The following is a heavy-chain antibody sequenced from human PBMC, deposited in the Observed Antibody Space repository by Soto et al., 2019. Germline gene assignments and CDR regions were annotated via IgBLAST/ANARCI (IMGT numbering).Heavy chain of an antibody. CDR2: IWNDGSKK. Sequence: GGSLRLSCAASGFMFTSYGMHWVRQAPGKGLEWVALIWNDGSKKRYAGSVRDRFTISRDNSKNTLYLEMSSLRAEDTAVYYCARPRGVTFYVSDDFEYWGQGTLVTVSS. CDR1: GFMFTSYG. D-gene: IGHD2-8*02. V-gene: IGHV3-33*01. J-gene: IGHJ4*02. CDR3: ARPRGVTFYVSDDFEY.